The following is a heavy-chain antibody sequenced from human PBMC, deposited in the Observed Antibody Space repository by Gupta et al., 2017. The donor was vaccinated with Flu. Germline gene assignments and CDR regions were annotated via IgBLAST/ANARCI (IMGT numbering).Heavy chain of an antibody. D-gene: IGHD4-17*01. V-gene: IGHV3-33*01. Sequence: QVQLVESGGGVVQPGRSLRLSCAASGFTFSNYGMHWVRQAPGKGLEWVAVIWYDGSNKYYADSVKGRFTISRDNSKNTLYLQMNSLRAEDTAVYYCARGLLPPVTTTDWYLDLWGRGTLVTVSS. CDR3: ARGLLPPVTTTDWYLDL. CDR2: IWYDGSNK. J-gene: IGHJ2*01. CDR1: GFTFSNYG.